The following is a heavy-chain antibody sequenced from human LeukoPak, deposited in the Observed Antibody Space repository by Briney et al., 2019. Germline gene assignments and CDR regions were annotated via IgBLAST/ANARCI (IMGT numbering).Heavy chain of an antibody. CDR3: AKDLPRPGLFDY. CDR1: GFTFSSYA. D-gene: IGHD6-6*01. J-gene: IGHJ4*02. Sequence: WGSLTLSCAASGFTFSSYAMSWVRQPPGKGLEWVSGISGSGGSNYYPDPVKGRFIIFRASSKKSSHLPINRLAADDTAVYYGAKDLPRPGLFDYWGQGTLVTVSS. CDR2: ISGSGGSN. V-gene: IGHV3-23*01.